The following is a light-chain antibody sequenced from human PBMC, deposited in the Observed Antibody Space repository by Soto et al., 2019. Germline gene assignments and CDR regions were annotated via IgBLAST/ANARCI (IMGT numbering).Light chain of an antibody. J-gene: IGKJ4*01. CDR1: QGISTN. CDR2: AAS. CDR3: QQLTSYPLT. Sequence: IQLTHSPSSLSASVGGIVTLTRLASQGISTNFVGYQQKPGKAPKLLIYAASILQGGVPSRCSGSVSWTDFTLTISSLQQEDVATYYCQQLTSYPLTFGGGTKGDIK. V-gene: IGKV1-9*01.